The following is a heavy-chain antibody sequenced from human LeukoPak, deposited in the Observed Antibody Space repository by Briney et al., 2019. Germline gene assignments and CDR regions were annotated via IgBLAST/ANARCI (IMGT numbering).Heavy chain of an antibody. D-gene: IGHD3-22*01. CDR2: ISSSGRTT. CDR1: GFTFNSYE. CDR3: ARDLRPGYYDSSGYGY. J-gene: IGHJ4*02. V-gene: IGHV3-48*03. Sequence: GGSLRLSCAASGFTFNSYEMNWVRQAPGKGLEWVSYISSSGRTTYYADSVKGRFTISRDNAKNSLYLQMNSLRAEDTAVYYCARDLRPGYYDSSGYGYWGQGTLVTVSS.